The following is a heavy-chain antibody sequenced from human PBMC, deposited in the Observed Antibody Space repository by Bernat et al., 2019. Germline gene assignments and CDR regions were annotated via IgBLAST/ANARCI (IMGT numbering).Heavy chain of an antibody. V-gene: IGHV3-30-3*01. D-gene: IGHD3-3*01. CDR2: ISYDGSNK. J-gene: IGHJ4*02. Sequence: QVQLVESGGGVVQPGRSLRLSCAASGFTFSSYAMHWVRQAPGKGLEWVAVISYDGSNKYYADSVKGRFTISRDNSKTTLYLQMNSLRAEDTAVYYCARENINYDFWSGYSTYYFDYWGQGTLVTVSS. CDR1: GFTFSSYA. CDR3: ARENINYDFWSGYSTYYFDY.